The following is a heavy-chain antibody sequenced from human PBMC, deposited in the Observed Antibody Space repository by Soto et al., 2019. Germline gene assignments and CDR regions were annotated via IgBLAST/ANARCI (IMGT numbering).Heavy chain of an antibody. V-gene: IGHV1-69*01. J-gene: IGHJ5*02. CDR1: GGTFNSYG. Sequence: QVQLVQSGAEVKKPGSSVKVSCKASGGTFNSYGINWVRQAPGRGLEWMGGIIPIFGTANYAQNFQGRVTITADESTGTAYMDLSSLRSEDTAVYYCASSLVRNWFDPWGQGTLVTVSS. CDR2: IIPIFGTA. D-gene: IGHD2-8*02. CDR3: ASSLVRNWFDP.